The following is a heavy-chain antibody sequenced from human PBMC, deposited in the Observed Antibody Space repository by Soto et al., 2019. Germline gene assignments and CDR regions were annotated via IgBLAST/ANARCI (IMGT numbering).Heavy chain of an antibody. V-gene: IGHV3-72*01. CDR2: SKNKADSYTT. CDR1: GFTFSDHY. Sequence: EVQLVESGGGLVQPGGSLRLSCAVSGFTFSDHYMDWVRQAPGKGLEWVGRSKNKADSYTTEYAASVKGRFTISRDGSKNSLFLQMHRLKTEDTAVYYCTVWGSGNDFGAAWGQGILVTVSS. J-gene: IGHJ4*02. CDR3: TVWGSGNDFGAA. D-gene: IGHD3-10*01.